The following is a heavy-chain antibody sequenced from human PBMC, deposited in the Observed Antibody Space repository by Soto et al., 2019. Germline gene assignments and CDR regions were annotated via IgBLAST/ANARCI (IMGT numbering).Heavy chain of an antibody. CDR1: GFTFSGSA. D-gene: IGHD3-9*01. CDR2: IRSKANSYAT. CDR3: TRLSDILTGYFPYNWFDT. J-gene: IGHJ5*02. V-gene: IGHV3-73*01. Sequence: PGGSLRLSCAASGFTFSGSAMHWVRQASGKGLEWVGRIRSKANSYATAYAASVKGRFTISRDDSKNTAYLQMNSLKTEDTAVYYCTRLSDILTGYFPYNWFDTWGQGT.